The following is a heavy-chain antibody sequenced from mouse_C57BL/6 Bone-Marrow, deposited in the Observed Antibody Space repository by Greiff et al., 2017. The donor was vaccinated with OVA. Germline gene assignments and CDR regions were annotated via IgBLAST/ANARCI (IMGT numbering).Heavy chain of an antibody. CDR1: GYTFTSYW. Sequence: QVQLQQPGAELVKPGASVKLSCKASGYTFTSYWMQWVKQRPGQGLEWIGEIDPSDSYTNYNQKFKGKATLTVDTSSSTAYMQLSSLTSEDSAVYYCAAYYSNYTYWYFDVWGTGTTVTVSS. J-gene: IGHJ1*03. CDR2: IDPSDSYT. CDR3: AAYYSNYTYWYFDV. V-gene: IGHV1-50*01. D-gene: IGHD2-5*01.